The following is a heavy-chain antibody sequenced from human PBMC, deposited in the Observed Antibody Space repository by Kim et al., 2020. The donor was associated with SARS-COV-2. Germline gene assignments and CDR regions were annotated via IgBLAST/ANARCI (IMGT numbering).Heavy chain of an antibody. CDR2: ISNSGSTI. Sequence: GGSLRLSCAASGFTFSDYYMSWIRQTPGKGLEWVSYISNSGSTIYYADSVKGRFTISRDNAKNSLSLQMNSLRAEDTAVYYCARCLGYTYGYVSWGQGTLVTVSS. CDR1: GFTFSDYY. J-gene: IGHJ5*02. V-gene: IGHV3-11*01. D-gene: IGHD5-18*01. CDR3: ARCLGYTYGYVS.